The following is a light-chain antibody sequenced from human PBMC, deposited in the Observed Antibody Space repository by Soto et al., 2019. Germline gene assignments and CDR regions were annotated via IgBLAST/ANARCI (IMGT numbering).Light chain of an antibody. CDR3: QSWDTNTAHVV. CDR1: KFDNKY. V-gene: IGLV3-1*01. J-gene: IGLJ2*01. Sequence: SYELTQPPSVSVSPGQTASITCSADKFDNKYASWYQKKPGQSPVLVISQDSKRPSGIPERFSGSNSGNTATLTISGAQPMGEADYYCQSWDTNTAHVVFGAGTKLTVL. CDR2: QDS.